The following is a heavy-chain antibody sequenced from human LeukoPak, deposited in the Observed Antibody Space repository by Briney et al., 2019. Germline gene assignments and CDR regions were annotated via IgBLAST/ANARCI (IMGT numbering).Heavy chain of an antibody. J-gene: IGHJ4*02. V-gene: IGHV4-59*01. Sequence: SETLSFTCTGSGGSISSYYWSWIRQPPGKGLEGIGYIYYSGNNNYNPSLKSRVTISIETSTNQISLRLNSVTAADTAVYYCARGLRVGNTGYYFDSWGQGTLVTVSS. CDR3: ARGLRVGNTGYYFDS. D-gene: IGHD1-26*01. CDR1: GGSISSYY. CDR2: IYYSGNN.